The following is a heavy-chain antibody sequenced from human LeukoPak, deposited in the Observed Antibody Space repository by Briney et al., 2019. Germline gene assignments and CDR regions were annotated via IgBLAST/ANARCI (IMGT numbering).Heavy chain of an antibody. CDR1: GGSISSYD. V-gene: IGHV4-4*07. CDR3: ARHYCSSTSCRRVHFDY. Sequence: SETLSLTCTVSGGSISSYDWSWIRQPAGKGLEWIGRIYTSGSTNYNPSLKSRVTMSVDTSKNQFSLKLSSVTAADTAVYYCARHYCSSTSCRRVHFDYWGQGTLVTVSS. CDR2: IYTSGST. D-gene: IGHD2-2*01. J-gene: IGHJ4*02.